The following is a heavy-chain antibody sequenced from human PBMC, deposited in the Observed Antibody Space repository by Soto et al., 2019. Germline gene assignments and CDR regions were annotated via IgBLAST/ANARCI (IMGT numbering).Heavy chain of an antibody. CDR3: ARVKAQGGSYYFDY. CDR2: IYYSGST. Sequence: ASETLSLTCTVSGGSISSSSYYWGWIRQPPGKGLEWIGSIYYSGSTYYNPSLKSRVTISVDTSKNQFSLKLSSVTAADTAVYYCARVKAQGGSYYFDYWGQGTLVTVSS. J-gene: IGHJ4*02. V-gene: IGHV4-39*07. CDR1: GGSISSSSYY. D-gene: IGHD3-16*01.